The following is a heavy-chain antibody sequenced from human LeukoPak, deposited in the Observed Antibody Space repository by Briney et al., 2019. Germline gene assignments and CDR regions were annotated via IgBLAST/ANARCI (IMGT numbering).Heavy chain of an antibody. CDR3: ARISSNYGSGSYEDWFDP. CDR2: IYYSEST. J-gene: IGHJ5*02. V-gene: IGHV4-59*01. CDR1: GGSISSYY. D-gene: IGHD3-10*01. Sequence: PSETLSLTCTVSGGSISSYYWSWIRQPPGKGLEWIGYIYYSESTNYNPSLKSRVTISVDTSKNQFSLKLSSVTAADTAVYYCARISSNYGSGSYEDWFDPWGQGTLVTVSS.